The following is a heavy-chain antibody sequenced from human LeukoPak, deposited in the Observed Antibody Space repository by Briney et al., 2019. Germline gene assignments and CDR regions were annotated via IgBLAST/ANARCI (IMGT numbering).Heavy chain of an antibody. J-gene: IGHJ4*02. D-gene: IGHD2-2*01. CDR2: ISHDGSNK. CDR3: ARLSTRSFDY. Sequence: GRSPRLSCAASGFSFSSYGMHWVRQAPGKGLEWVAVISHDGSNKYYADSVKGRFTISRDNAKNSLYLQMNSLRAEDTAVYYCARLSTRSFDYWGQGTLVTVSS. CDR1: GFSFSSYG. V-gene: IGHV3-30*03.